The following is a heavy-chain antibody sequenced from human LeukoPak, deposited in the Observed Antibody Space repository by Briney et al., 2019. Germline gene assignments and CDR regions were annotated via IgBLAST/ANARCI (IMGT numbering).Heavy chain of an antibody. V-gene: IGHV4-59*01. J-gene: IGHJ4*02. Sequence: SETLSLTCTVSGGSISNYYWTWIRLPPGKGLEWIGYIYYSGYTNYNPSLKSRVTISVDTSKNQFSLKLSSVTAADTAVYYCARDEYGGSSGLNYFDYWGQGSLVTVSS. CDR2: IYYSGYT. D-gene: IGHD4-23*01. CDR3: ARDEYGGSSGLNYFDY. CDR1: GGSISNYY.